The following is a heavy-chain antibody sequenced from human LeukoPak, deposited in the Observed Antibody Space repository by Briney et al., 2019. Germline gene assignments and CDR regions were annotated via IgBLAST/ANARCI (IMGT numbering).Heavy chain of an antibody. CDR2: IRYDGSNK. CDR3: AKDIRRYSNYFDY. J-gene: IGHJ4*02. V-gene: IGHV3-30*02. Sequence: GGSLRLSCAASGFTLSSYGMHWVRQAPGKGLEWVAFIRYDGSNKYYADSVKGRFTISRDNSKNTLYLQMNSLRAEDTAVYYCAKDIRRYSNYFDYWGQGTLVTVSS. D-gene: IGHD4-11*01. CDR1: GFTLSSYG.